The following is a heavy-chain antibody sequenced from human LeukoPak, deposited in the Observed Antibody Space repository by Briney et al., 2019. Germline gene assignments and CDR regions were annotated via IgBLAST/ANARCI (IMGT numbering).Heavy chain of an antibody. CDR3: ARDMMAYGGNSVIDAFDI. D-gene: IGHD4-23*01. CDR2: IYYSGST. CDR1: GGSISSYY. V-gene: IGHV4-59*01. Sequence: PSETLSLTCTVSGGSISSYYWSWIRQPPGKGLEWIGYIYYSGSTNYNPSLKSRVTISVDTSKNQFSLKLSSVTAADTAVYYCARDMMAYGGNSVIDAFDIWGQGTMVTVSS. J-gene: IGHJ3*02.